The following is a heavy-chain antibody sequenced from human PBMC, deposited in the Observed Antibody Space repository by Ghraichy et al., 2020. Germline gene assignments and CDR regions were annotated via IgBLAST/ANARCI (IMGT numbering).Heavy chain of an antibody. D-gene: IGHD1-26*01. J-gene: IGHJ4*02. CDR2: ISYDGSNK. Sequence: GGSLRLSCAASGFTFSSYAMHWVRQAPGKGLEWVAVISYDGSNKYYADSVKGRFTISRDNSKNTLYLQMNSLRAEDTAVYYCARDKTVGALDYWGQGTLVTVSS. CDR1: GFTFSSYA. CDR3: ARDKTVGALDY. V-gene: IGHV3-30*04.